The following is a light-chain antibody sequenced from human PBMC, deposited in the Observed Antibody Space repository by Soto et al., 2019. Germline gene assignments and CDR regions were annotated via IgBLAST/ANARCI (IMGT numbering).Light chain of an antibody. CDR2: RND. CDR1: NSNIGSNY. J-gene: IGLJ1*01. CDR3: AAWDDSLSGKV. V-gene: IGLV1-47*01. Sequence: QSVLTQPPSASATPGQRVTISCSGRNSNIGSNYVYWYQQLPGTAPKLLVYRNDRRPSGVPDRFSGSKSGTSASLAISGLRSEDEADYYCAAWDDSLSGKVFGTGTKLTVL.